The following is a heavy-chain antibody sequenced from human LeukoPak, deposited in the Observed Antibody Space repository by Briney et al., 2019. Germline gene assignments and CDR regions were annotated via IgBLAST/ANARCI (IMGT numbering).Heavy chain of an antibody. V-gene: IGHV3-23*01. J-gene: IGHJ4*02. CDR1: GFTFSSYA. D-gene: IGHD5-24*01. CDR3: AKSRWLQFEGFDY. CDR2: ISGSGGST. Sequence: TGGSLRLSCAASGFTFSSYAMSWVRQAPGKGLEWVSAISGSGGSTYYADSVKGRFTISRDNSKNTLYLQMNSLRAEDTAVYYCAKSRWLQFEGFDYWGQGTLVTVSS.